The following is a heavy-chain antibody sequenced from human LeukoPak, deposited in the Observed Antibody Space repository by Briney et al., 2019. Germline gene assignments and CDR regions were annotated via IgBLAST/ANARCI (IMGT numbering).Heavy chain of an antibody. CDR3: ARDGGAAAMFWFDP. J-gene: IGHJ5*02. CDR1: GFTFSSYS. D-gene: IGHD2-2*01. V-gene: IGHV3-21*01. CDR2: ISSSSSYI. Sequence: GGSLRLSCAASGFTFSSYSMNWVRQAPGKGLEWVSSISSSSSYIYYADSVKGRFTISRDNAKNSLYLQMNSLRAEDTAVYYCARDGGAAAMFWFDPWGQGTLVTVSS.